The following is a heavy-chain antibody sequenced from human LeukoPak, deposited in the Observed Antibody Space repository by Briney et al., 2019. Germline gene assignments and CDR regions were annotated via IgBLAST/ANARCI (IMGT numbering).Heavy chain of an antibody. Sequence: PSETLSLTCTVSGGSISSYYWSWVRQPPGKGLEYISYIYYSGSTNYNPSLKRRVNISVDTSKKQFSLKLSSVTAADTAVYYCARTKPVTTMQYYFDYWGQGRLVTV. J-gene: IGHJ4*02. CDR3: ARTKPVTTMQYYFDY. CDR1: GGSISSYY. CDR2: IYYSGST. D-gene: IGHD4-17*01. V-gene: IGHV4-59*01.